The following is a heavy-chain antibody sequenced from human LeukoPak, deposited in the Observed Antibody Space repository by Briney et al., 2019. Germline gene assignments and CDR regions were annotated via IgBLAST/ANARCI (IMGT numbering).Heavy chain of an antibody. J-gene: IGHJ4*02. CDR3: ARFADYYDSSGYYYDY. CDR2: INSDGSNT. V-gene: IGHV3-74*01. CDR1: GFTFSSYW. D-gene: IGHD3-22*01. Sequence: GGSLRLSCAASGFTFSSYWMHWVRQSPGKGLVWVSRINSDGSNTNYADSVKGRFTMSRDNAKNTLYLQMNSLRAEDTAVYYCARFADYYDSSGYYYDYWGQGTLVTVSS.